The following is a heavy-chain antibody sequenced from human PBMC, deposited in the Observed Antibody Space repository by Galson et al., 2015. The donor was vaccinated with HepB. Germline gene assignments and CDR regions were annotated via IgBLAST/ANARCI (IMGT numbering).Heavy chain of an antibody. CDR3: ARETWIELWTQHYFDY. J-gene: IGHJ4*02. V-gene: IGHV3-33*01. Sequence: SLRLSCAASGFTFSSYAMHWVRQAPGKGLEWVAGIWYDGSNKYYADSVKGRFTISRDNAKNSLYLQVNSLRAEDTAVYYCARETWIELWTQHYFDYWGQGTLVTVSS. CDR1: GFTFSSYA. D-gene: IGHD5-18*01. CDR2: IWYDGSNK.